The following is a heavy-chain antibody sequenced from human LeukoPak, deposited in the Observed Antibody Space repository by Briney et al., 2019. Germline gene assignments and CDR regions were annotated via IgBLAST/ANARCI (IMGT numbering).Heavy chain of an antibody. J-gene: IGHJ3*02. Sequence: GRSLRLSCAASGFTFSSYGMHWVRRAPGKGLEWVAVISYDGSNKYYADSVKGRFTISRDNSKNTLYLQMNSLRAEDTAVYYCAKDPTYCSGGSCQGDAFDIWGQGTMVTVSS. CDR1: GFTFSSYG. CDR3: AKDPTYCSGGSCQGDAFDI. V-gene: IGHV3-30*18. D-gene: IGHD2-15*01. CDR2: ISYDGSNK.